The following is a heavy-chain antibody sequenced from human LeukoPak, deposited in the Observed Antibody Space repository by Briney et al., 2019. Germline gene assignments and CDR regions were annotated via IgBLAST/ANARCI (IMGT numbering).Heavy chain of an antibody. V-gene: IGHV1-69*05. Sequence: SVKVSCKASGGTFISYAISWVGQAPGQGREGRGRIIPIFGTANYAQKFQGRVTITTDESTSTAYMELSSLRSEDTAVYYCARDGSSGSFDYWGQGTLVTVSS. J-gene: IGHJ4*02. D-gene: IGHD6-19*01. CDR3: ARDGSSGSFDY. CDR1: GGTFISYA. CDR2: IIPIFGTA.